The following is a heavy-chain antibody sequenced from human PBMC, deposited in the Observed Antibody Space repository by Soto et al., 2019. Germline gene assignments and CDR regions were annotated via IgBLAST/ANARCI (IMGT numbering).Heavy chain of an antibody. CDR1: GGSISSGDYY. Sequence: PSETLSLTCTVSGGSISSGDYYWSWIRQPPGKGLEWIAYIYYSGSTYYNPSLKSRVTISVDTSKNQFSLKLSSVTAADTAVYYCARDRYYDGSGHEGAFDIWGQGTMVT. CDR3: ARDRYYDGSGHEGAFDI. V-gene: IGHV4-30-4*01. D-gene: IGHD3-22*01. J-gene: IGHJ3*02. CDR2: IYYSGST.